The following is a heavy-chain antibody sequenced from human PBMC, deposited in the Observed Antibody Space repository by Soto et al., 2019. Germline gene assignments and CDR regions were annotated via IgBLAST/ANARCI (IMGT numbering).Heavy chain of an antibody. CDR2: IYYSGST. CDR1: GGSISSSSYY. D-gene: IGHD6-19*01. J-gene: IGHJ4*02. Sequence: SETLSLTCTVSGGSISSSSYYWGWIRQPPEKGLEWIGSIYYSGSTYYNPSLKSRVTISVDTSKNQFSLKLSSVTAADTAVYYCSWFSDQWPVLHGYHFDLLGQRTPVPGSS. CDR3: SWFSDQWPVLHGYHFDL. V-gene: IGHV4-39*01.